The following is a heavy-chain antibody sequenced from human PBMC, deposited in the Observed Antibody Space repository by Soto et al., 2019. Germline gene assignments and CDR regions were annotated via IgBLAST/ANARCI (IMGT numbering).Heavy chain of an antibody. CDR1: AFTFNNYA. Sequence: EVQLLESGGGLVQPGGSLSLSCAASAFTFNNYAMSWVRQAPGKVLEWVSGIGGSGRTTYYADSVKGRFTISRDNSNYTLFLQMNSLRAEDTAVYYCAKSRYSDSSGDFYDYWGQGTLVTVSS. CDR3: AKSRYSDSSGDFYDY. D-gene: IGHD3-22*01. J-gene: IGHJ4*02. CDR2: IGGSGRTT. V-gene: IGHV3-23*01.